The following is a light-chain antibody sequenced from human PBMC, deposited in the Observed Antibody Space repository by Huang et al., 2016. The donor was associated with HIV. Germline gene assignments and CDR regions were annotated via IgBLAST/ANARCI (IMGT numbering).Light chain of an antibody. Sequence: DIQMTQSPSSLSASVGDRVTITCQASQDISTYLNWYQQKPWNAPKVLIYAASNLETGVPSRFSGSGSGTDFTFTISSLQPGDIATYYCQQYDNLPWTFGQGTKVEIK. CDR3: QQYDNLPWT. J-gene: IGKJ1*01. V-gene: IGKV1-33*01. CDR2: AAS. CDR1: QDISTY.